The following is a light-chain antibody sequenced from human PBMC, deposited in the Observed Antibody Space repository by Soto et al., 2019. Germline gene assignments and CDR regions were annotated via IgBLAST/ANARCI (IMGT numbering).Light chain of an antibody. CDR3: QQYNDSFPYT. Sequence: DIQMTQSPSTLSASVGDRVTITCRASQSISRWLAWYQQKPGTAPKLLIYEASTLESGDPSRFSGSRSGTEFTLTVSSLQAVDFATYYCQQYNDSFPYTFGQGTKLEIK. CDR2: EAS. CDR1: QSISRW. J-gene: IGKJ2*01. V-gene: IGKV1-5*03.